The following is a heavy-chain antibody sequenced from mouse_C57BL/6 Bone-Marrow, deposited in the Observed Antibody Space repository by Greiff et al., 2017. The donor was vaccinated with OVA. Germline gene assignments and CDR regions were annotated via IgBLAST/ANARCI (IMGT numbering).Heavy chain of an antibody. CDR1: GYTFTSYW. CDR2: IYPGSGST. Sequence: QVQLQQPGAELVKPGASVKMSCKASGYTFTSYWITWVKQRPGQGLEWIGDIYPGSGSTNYNEKFKSKATLTVDTSSSTAYMQLSSLTSEDSAVYYCARGGYYGSSFDYWGQGTTLTVSS. D-gene: IGHD1-1*01. V-gene: IGHV1-55*01. J-gene: IGHJ2*01. CDR3: ARGGYYGSSFDY.